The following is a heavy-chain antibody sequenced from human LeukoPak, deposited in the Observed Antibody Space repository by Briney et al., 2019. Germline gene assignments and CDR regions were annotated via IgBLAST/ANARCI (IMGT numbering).Heavy chain of an antibody. CDR3: ARSFWGAYSDY. D-gene: IGHD3-3*01. CDR2: INTDGSNT. Sequence: GGSLRLSCAASGFTFRTYWMHWVRQAPGKGLVWVSRINTDGSNTFYADAVKGRFTISRDNAKNTLYLQMNSLRAEDTAVYYCARSFWGAYSDYWGQGTLVTVSS. CDR1: GFTFRTYW. V-gene: IGHV3-74*01. J-gene: IGHJ4*02.